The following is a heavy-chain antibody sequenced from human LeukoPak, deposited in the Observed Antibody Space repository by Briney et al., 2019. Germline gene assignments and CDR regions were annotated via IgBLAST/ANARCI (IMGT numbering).Heavy chain of an antibody. D-gene: IGHD6-13*01. Sequence: GGSLRLSCAASGFTFSSYAMSWVRQAPGKGLEWVSAISGSGGSTYYADSVKGRFTISRDNSKNTLYLQMSSLRAEDTAVYYCAKAREAGAAGTTRYYFDYWGQGTLVTVSS. CDR2: ISGSGGST. V-gene: IGHV3-23*01. J-gene: IGHJ4*02. CDR1: GFTFSSYA. CDR3: AKAREAGAAGTTRYYFDY.